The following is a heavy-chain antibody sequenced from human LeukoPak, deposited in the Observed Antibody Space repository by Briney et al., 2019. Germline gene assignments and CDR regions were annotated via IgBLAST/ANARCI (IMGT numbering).Heavy chain of an antibody. Sequence: GGSLRLSCAASGFTFSDYYMGWIRQAPGKGLEWVSYITSNGNSVYYAASVKGRFTISRDNAKNSLYLQVNSLTAEDTAVYYCARANRGYDILTGSQYNWFDPWGQGTLVTVSS. J-gene: IGHJ5*02. V-gene: IGHV3-11*04. D-gene: IGHD3-9*01. CDR2: ITSNGNSV. CDR1: GFTFSDYY. CDR3: ARANRGYDILTGSQYNWFDP.